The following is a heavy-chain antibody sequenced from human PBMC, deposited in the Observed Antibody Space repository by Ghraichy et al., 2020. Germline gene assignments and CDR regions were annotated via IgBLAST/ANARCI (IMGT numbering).Heavy chain of an antibody. V-gene: IGHV4-34*01. D-gene: IGHD3-3*01. J-gene: IGHJ6*04. Sequence: SQTLSLTCAVYGGSFSGYYWSWIRQPPGKGLEWIGEINHSGSTNYNPSLKSRVTISVDTSKNQFSLKLSSVTAADTAVYYCARGRRYDFWSGYYREEGWHVWGKGTTVTVSS. CDR2: INHSGST. CDR1: GGSFSGYY. CDR3: ARGRRYDFWSGYYREEGWHV.